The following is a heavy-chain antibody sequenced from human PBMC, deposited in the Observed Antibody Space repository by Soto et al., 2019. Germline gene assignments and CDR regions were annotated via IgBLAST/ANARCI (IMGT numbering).Heavy chain of an antibody. CDR1: GFTFSSYA. J-gene: IGHJ4*02. CDR3: ARDNGRPSFDY. V-gene: IGHV3-30-3*01. D-gene: IGHD6-6*01. Sequence: QVQLVESGGGVVQPGRSLRLSCAAFGFTFSSYAMHWVRQAPGKGLEWVAVISYDGSNKYYADSVKGRFTISRDNSKNTLYLQMNSLRAEDTAVYYCARDNGRPSFDYWGQGTLVTVSS. CDR2: ISYDGSNK.